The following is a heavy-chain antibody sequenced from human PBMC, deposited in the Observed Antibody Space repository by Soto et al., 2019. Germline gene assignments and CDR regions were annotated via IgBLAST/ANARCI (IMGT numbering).Heavy chain of an antibody. Sequence: SVKVSCKASGGTFSTYAIDWVRQAPGQGLEWMGGIIPLFGTAKYAQNFQGRITITADESTNTAYMELRSLRSQDTAVYYCARGVHYDSSGYYYFYWGQGTLVTVSS. CDR2: IIPLFGTA. D-gene: IGHD3-22*01. CDR1: GGTFSTYA. V-gene: IGHV1-69*13. CDR3: ARGVHYDSSGYYYFY. J-gene: IGHJ4*02.